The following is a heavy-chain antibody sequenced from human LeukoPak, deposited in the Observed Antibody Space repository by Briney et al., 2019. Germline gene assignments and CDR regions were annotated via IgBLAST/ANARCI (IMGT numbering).Heavy chain of an antibody. V-gene: IGHV3-64*01. Sequence: GGSLRLSCAASGFTFSSYEMNWVRQAPGKGLESVSAVSNNGETYYLNSVKGRFTISRDSSKNTLYLQMDSLRTEDTAVYYCAREITGTLDYWGQGTLVTVSS. CDR1: GFTFSSYE. CDR3: AREITGTLDY. CDR2: VSNNGET. J-gene: IGHJ4*02. D-gene: IGHD4-17*01.